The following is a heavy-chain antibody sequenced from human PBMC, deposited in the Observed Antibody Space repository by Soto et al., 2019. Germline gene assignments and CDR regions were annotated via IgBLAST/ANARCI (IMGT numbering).Heavy chain of an antibody. CDR1: GGSISSGGYY. J-gene: IGHJ5*02. CDR3: ARGSCIAVAVRFAP. CDR2: IYYSGST. Sequence: QVQLQESGPGLVKPSQTLSLTCTVSGGSISSGGYYWSWIRQHPGKGLEWIGYIYYSGSTYYIPSLESRVTISVDTSKSQCALKLGSVTAADTAVYYCARGSCIAVAVRFAPWGQGTLVTVSS. D-gene: IGHD6-19*01. V-gene: IGHV4-31*03.